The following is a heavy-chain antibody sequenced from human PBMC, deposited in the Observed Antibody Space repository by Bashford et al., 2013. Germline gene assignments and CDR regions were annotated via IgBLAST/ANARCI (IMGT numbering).Heavy chain of an antibody. Sequence: SETLSLTCGVSGDSISSGGYSWTWIRQPPGKGLEWIGYIYHSGTTFYSPSLESRVTISLDSSKNQFSLKLSSVTVADTAVYYCAKDGRGHGSYSWYFDLWGRGTLVTVSS. D-gene: IGHD3-22*01. CDR1: GDSISSGGYS. CDR3: AKDGRGHGSYSWYFDL. V-gene: IGHV4-30-2*01. J-gene: IGHJ2*01. CDR2: IYHSGTT.